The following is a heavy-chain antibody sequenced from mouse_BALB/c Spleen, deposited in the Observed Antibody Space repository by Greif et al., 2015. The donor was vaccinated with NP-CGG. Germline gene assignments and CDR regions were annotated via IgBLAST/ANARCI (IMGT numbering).Heavy chain of an antibody. CDR3: ARGATAMYYFDY. V-gene: IGHV2-2*02. CDR2: IWSGGST. Sequence: QVQLQHSGPGLVRPSQSLSITCTVSGFSLTSYGVHWVRQSPGKGLEWLGVIWSGGSTDYNAAFISRLSISKDNSKSQVFFKMNSLQANDTAIYYCARGATAMYYFDYWGQGTTLTVSS. D-gene: IGHD1-2*01. J-gene: IGHJ2*01. CDR1: GFSLTSYG.